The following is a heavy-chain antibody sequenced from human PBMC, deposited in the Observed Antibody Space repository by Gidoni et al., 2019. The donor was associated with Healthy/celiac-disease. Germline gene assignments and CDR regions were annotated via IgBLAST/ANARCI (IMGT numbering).Heavy chain of an antibody. J-gene: IGHJ4*02. D-gene: IGHD2-8*01. V-gene: IGHV4-39*07. Sequence: LQLQESGPGLVKPSETLFLTCTVPGVSITTSSSYWGWIRQPPGKGLEWIGSIYYSGSTYYNPSLKSRVTISVDTSKNQSSLKLSSVTAADTAVYYCARDIHVLMVYAKTMGVYYFDYWGQGTLVTVSS. CDR3: ARDIHVLMVYAKTMGVYYFDY. CDR1: GVSITTSSSY. CDR2: IYYSGST.